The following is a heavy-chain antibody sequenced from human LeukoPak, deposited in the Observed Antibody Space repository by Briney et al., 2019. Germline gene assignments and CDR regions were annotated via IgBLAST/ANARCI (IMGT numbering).Heavy chain of an antibody. Sequence: GASVKVSCKASGYTFTSYYMHWVRQAPGQGLEWMGIINPSGGSTSYAQKFQGRVTMTRDTSTSTVYMELSSLRSEDTAVYYCARGPYYYDSSGYYYTDHDFDYWGQGTMVTVSS. V-gene: IGHV1-46*01. CDR1: GYTFTSYY. CDR3: ARGPYYYDSSGYYYTDHDFDY. CDR2: INPSGGST. J-gene: IGHJ4*02. D-gene: IGHD3-22*01.